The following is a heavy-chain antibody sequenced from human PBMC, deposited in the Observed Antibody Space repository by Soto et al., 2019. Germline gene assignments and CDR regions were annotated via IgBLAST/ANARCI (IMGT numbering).Heavy chain of an antibody. CDR2: VTSSSSSM. J-gene: IGHJ4*02. Sequence: EVQLVESGGGLVKPGGSLRLSCAASGFTFNRYSMNWVRQAPGKGLEWVSSVTSSSSSMLYADSVKGRFIISRDDAKDSLFLQMNSLRADDTSVYYCAREADFASSGYVLDYWGQGTLVTVSS. D-gene: IGHD3-22*01. CDR1: GFTFNRYS. V-gene: IGHV3-21*02. CDR3: AREADFASSGYVLDY.